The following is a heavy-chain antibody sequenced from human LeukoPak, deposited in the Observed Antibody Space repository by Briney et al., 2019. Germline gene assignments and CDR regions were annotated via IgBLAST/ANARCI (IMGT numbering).Heavy chain of an antibody. J-gene: IGHJ4*02. CDR3: ARSLSIAARPADY. D-gene: IGHD6-6*01. V-gene: IGHV1-2*02. Sequence: GASVKVSCKASGYTSTGYYMHWVRQAPGQGLEWMGWINPNSGGTNYAQKFQGRVTMTRDTSISTAYMELSRLRSDDTAVYYCARSLSIAARPADYWGQGTLVTVSS. CDR2: INPNSGGT. CDR1: GYTSTGYY.